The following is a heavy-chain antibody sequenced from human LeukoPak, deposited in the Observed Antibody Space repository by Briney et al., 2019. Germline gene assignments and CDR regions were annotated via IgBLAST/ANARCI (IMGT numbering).Heavy chain of an antibody. Sequence: PGGSLRLSCAASGFTFSSYGMHWVRQAPGKGLEWVAVISYDGSNKYYADSVKGRFTISRDNSKNMLYLQMNSLRAEDTAVYYCAKRRGAGNYYFDYWGQGTLVTVSS. J-gene: IGHJ4*02. CDR1: GFTFSSYG. V-gene: IGHV3-30*18. CDR3: AKRRGAGNYYFDY. CDR2: ISYDGSNK.